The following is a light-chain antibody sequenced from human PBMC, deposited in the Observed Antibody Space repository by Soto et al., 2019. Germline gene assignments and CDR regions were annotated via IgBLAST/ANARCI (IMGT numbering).Light chain of an antibody. V-gene: IGKV3-20*01. CDR2: GIF. J-gene: IGKJ2*01. CDR1: QNVRSDY. Sequence: ETVLTQSPGTVSLSPGERATLSCTTSQNVRSDYLAWYQQKPGQAPRLLIYGIFNRATGIPDRFSGSGSGTDFTLTISGLEPEDSAVYYCQHYDGSPRTFGPGTMVEI. CDR3: QHYDGSPRT.